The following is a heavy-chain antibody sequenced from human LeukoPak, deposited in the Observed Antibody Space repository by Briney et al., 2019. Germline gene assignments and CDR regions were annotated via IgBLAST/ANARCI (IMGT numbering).Heavy chain of an antibody. CDR3: ARSKGSSYDYVWGSYAFDY. V-gene: IGHV5-51*01. CDR1: GYSFTSYW. Sequence: GESLKISCKGSGYSFTSYWIGWVRQLPGKGLEWMGIIYPGDSDTRYSPSFQGQVTISADKSISTAYLQWSSLKASDTAMYYCARSKGSSYDYVWGSYAFDYWGQGTLVTVSS. J-gene: IGHJ4*02. CDR2: IYPGDSDT. D-gene: IGHD3-16*01.